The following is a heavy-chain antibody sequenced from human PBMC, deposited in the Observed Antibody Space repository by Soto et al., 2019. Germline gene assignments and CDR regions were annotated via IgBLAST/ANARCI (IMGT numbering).Heavy chain of an antibody. CDR3: ARRGYCSSTCCPYYYYGMDV. V-gene: IGHV1-3*01. J-gene: IGHJ6*02. Sequence: QVQLVQSGAEVKKPGASVKVSCKASGYTFTSYAMHWVRQAPGQRLEWMGWINAGNGNTKYSQKLQSRVTITRDTSASTAYMELCSLRSDDTAVYYCARRGYCSSTCCPYYYYGMDVWGQGTTVTVSS. CDR1: GYTFTSYA. CDR2: INAGNGNT. D-gene: IGHD2-2*01.